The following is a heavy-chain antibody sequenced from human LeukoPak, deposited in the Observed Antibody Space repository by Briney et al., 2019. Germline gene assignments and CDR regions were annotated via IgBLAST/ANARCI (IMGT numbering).Heavy chain of an antibody. J-gene: IGHJ4*02. CDR3: AKDGYSSSWYLYYFDY. Sequence: PGGSPRLXCAASGFTFSSYGMHWVRQAPGKGLEWVAFIRYDGSNKYYADSVKGRFTISRDNSKNTLYLQMNSLRAEDTAVYYCAKDGYSSSWYLYYFDYWGQGSLVTVSS. D-gene: IGHD6-13*01. V-gene: IGHV3-30*02. CDR2: IRYDGSNK. CDR1: GFTFSSYG.